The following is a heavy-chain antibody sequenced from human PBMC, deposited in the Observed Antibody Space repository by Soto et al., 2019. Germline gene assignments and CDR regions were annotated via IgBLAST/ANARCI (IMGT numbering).Heavy chain of an antibody. CDR2: IKQDGSQK. Sequence: PGGSLRLSCAASGFTFSSYWMSWVRQAPGKGLEWVANIKQDGSQKWYGDSVKGRFTISRDNSKNTLYLQMNSLRAEDTAVYYCARDYDSSGYPRYYFDYWGQGTLVTVSS. CDR1: GFTFSSYW. J-gene: IGHJ4*02. V-gene: IGHV3-7*01. D-gene: IGHD3-22*01. CDR3: ARDYDSSGYPRYYFDY.